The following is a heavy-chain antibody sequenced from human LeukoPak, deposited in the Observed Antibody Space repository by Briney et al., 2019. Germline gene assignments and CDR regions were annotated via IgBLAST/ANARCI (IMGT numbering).Heavy chain of an antibody. CDR3: AKDFYPHLDYGDSSPDY. CDR1: GFTFSSYG. CDR2: ISSSSSTI. Sequence: HSGGSLRLSCAASGFTFSSYGMTWVRQAPGKGLEWVSYISSSSSTIYYADSVKGRFTISRDNSKNTLYLQMNSLRAEDTAVYYCAKDFYPHLDYGDSSPDYWGQGTLVTVSS. J-gene: IGHJ4*02. V-gene: IGHV3-48*01. D-gene: IGHD4-17*01.